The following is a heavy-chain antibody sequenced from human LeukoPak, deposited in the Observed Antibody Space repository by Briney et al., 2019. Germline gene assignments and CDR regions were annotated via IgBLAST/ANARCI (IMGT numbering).Heavy chain of an antibody. CDR3: ARGGYCTNGVCYRGTDYYYYMDV. CDR1: GYSFTSYW. D-gene: IGHD2-8*01. J-gene: IGHJ6*03. CDR2: IYPGDSDT. V-gene: IGHV5-51*01. Sequence: GESLKISCKGSGYSFTSYWIGWVRQMPGKGLEWMGIIYPGDSDTRYSPSFQGQVTISADKSISTAYLQWSSLKASDTAMYYCARGGYCTNGVCYRGTDYYYYMDVWGKGTTVTVSS.